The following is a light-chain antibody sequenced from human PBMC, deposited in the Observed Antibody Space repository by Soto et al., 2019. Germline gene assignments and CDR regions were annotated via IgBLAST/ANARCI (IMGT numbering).Light chain of an antibody. J-gene: IGKJ5*01. CDR2: AAS. CDR1: QSISDF. CDR3: QQTYITHPIT. V-gene: IGKV1-39*01. Sequence: DLQMTQSPSSLTASVGDRVTITCRASQSISDFLNWYQQKPGKAPKLLIYAASSLQSGVPSRFSGGGSGTDFTLTISSLQPEDFATYYCQQTYITHPITFGQGTRLEIK.